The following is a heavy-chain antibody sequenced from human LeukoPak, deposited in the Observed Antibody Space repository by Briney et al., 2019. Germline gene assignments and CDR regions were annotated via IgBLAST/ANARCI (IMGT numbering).Heavy chain of an antibody. CDR2: IHHSGST. J-gene: IGHJ4*02. D-gene: IGHD3-10*01. CDR3: ARILDYYASGSYSD. CDR1: RYSISSGYY. V-gene: IGHV4-38-2*01. Sequence: SETLSLTCAVSRYSISSGYYWGWIRQPPGKGLEWIAIIHHSGSTYYNPPLNSRVTISVDTSNNQFSLRLSSVTDADTAMYYCARILDYYASGSYSDWGQGTLVTVSS.